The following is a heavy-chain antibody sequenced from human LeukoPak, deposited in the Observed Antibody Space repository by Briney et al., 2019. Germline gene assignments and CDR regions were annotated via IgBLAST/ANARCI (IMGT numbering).Heavy chain of an antibody. CDR1: GYTFSSHG. J-gene: IGHJ4*02. CDR2: IWYDGSKK. CDR3: AIGVVITTAFDN. Sequence: GRSLRLSRAASGYTFSSHGIHWVRQAPGKGLEWVSVIWYDGSKKYYSDSVKGRFTISRDNAKNTLYLEMSSLRAEDMAVYYCAIGVVITTAFDNWGQGTLVTVSS. V-gene: IGHV3-33*03. D-gene: IGHD3-22*01.